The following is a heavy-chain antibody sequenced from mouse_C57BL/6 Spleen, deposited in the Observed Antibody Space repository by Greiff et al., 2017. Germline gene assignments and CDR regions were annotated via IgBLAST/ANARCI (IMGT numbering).Heavy chain of an antibody. V-gene: IGHV1-55*01. D-gene: IGHD2-1*01. CDR1: GYTFTSYW. CDR2: IYPGSGST. CDR3: ARRRNYRGAMDY. Sequence: QVQLQQPGAELVKPGASVKMSCKASGYTFTSYWITWVKQRPGQGLEWIGDIYPGSGSTNYNEKFKSKATLTVDTSSSTAYMQLSSLTSEDSAVYYGARRRNYRGAMDYWGQGTSVTVSS. J-gene: IGHJ4*01.